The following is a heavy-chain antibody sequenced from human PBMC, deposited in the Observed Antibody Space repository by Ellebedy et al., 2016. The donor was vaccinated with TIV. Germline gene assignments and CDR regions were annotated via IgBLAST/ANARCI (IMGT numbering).Heavy chain of an antibody. CDR2: ISNEGSTR. D-gene: IGHD1-26*01. J-gene: IGHJ3*01. CDR1: GFTFSTYG. CDR3: AKDIDSGSYYLDASDV. V-gene: IGHV3-30*18. Sequence: GESLKISCEASGFTFSTYGMHWVRQAPGKGLEWVAFISNEGSTRYNTDSVKGRFTISRDNSKNTLYLQMDSLRAEDTAVYYCAKDIDSGSYYLDASDVWGQGTKVTFSS.